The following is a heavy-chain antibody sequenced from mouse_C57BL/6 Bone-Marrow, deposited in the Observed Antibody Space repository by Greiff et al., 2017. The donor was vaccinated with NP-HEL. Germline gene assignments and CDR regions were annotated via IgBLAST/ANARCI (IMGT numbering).Heavy chain of an antibody. J-gene: IGHJ3*01. CDR3: ERDDYYYGSISCLAY. Sequence: EVKLVESGGGLVQSGRSLRLSCATSGFTFSDFYMEWVRQAPGKGLEWIGASRHKANDTTSEYSATVKGRLIVSRDTSQSTLYLQMNALRVEDTAIYYCERDDYYYGSISCLAYWGKGTLVTV. D-gene: IGHD1-1*01. CDR1: GFTFSDFY. CDR2: SRHKANDTTS. V-gene: IGHV7-1*01.